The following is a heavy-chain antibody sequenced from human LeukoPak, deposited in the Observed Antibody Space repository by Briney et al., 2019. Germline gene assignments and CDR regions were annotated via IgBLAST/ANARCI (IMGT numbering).Heavy chain of an antibody. Sequence: SETLSLTCTVSGDSINTYYWSWIRQPAGKGLEWIGRIYSSGSTSYNPSLKSRVTMSVDTSKNQFSLKVSSVTAADTAVYYCARQRDSSSSDDYWGQGTLVTVSS. V-gene: IGHV4-4*07. CDR2: IYSSGST. CDR1: GDSINTYY. D-gene: IGHD6-6*01. CDR3: ARQRDSSSSDDY. J-gene: IGHJ4*02.